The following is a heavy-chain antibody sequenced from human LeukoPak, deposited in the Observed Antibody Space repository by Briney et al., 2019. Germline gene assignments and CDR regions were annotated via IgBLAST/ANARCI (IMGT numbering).Heavy chain of an antibody. CDR3: VRMRGPERRHCFDY. D-gene: IGHD2-2*01. V-gene: IGHV3-23*01. CDR2: INGRGDDS. J-gene: IGHJ4*02. CDR1: DFTFA. Sequence: GGSLRLSCVVSDFTFAVSWVRQAPGKGLEWISTINGRGDDSFHADSVKGRFTISRDTTKNTLYLRMSSLRAADTAMHFCVRMRGPERRHCFDYWSQGALLIVSS.